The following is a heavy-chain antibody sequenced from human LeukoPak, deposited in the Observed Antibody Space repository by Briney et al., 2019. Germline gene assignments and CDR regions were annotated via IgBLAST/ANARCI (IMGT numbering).Heavy chain of an antibody. J-gene: IGHJ5*02. D-gene: IGHD3-10*01. V-gene: IGHV3-21*01. CDR1: GFTFSRYS. CDR2: ISSSISYI. Sequence: PGGSLRLSCAASGFTFSRYSMKWVRQAAGKGGEWVSSISSSISYIYYADSVKGRFTISRDNPQNSLYLQLNTLRAEDTAVYYCARDFTMVRGVILNWFDPWGQATLLTVSS. CDR3: ARDFTMVRGVILNWFDP.